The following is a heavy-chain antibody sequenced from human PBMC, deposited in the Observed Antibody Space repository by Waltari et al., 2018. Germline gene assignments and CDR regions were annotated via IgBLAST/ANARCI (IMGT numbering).Heavy chain of an antibody. CDR3: ARFPTPYCSGGSCYFDY. J-gene: IGHJ4*02. CDR1: GGSISSHY. V-gene: IGHV4-59*11. D-gene: IGHD2-15*01. CDR2: IYYSGSP. Sequence: QVQLQESGPGLVKPSETLSLTCTVSGGSISSHYWSWIRQPPGKGLEWIGYIYYSGSPNYNPSLKSRVTISVDTSKNQFSLKLSSVTAADTAVYYCARFPTPYCSGGSCYFDYWGQGTLVTVSS.